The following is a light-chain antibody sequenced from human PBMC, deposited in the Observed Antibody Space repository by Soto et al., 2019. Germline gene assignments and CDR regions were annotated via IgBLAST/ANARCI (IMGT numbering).Light chain of an antibody. J-gene: IGKJ3*01. V-gene: IGKV1-33*01. Sequence: DIQMTQSPSSLSASVGDRVTITCQASQDISDYLNWYQQKPGKAPNILIYDASNLETGVPSRFSGSEYGTDFTFAIRRLQPEDFATYYCQQYDNLPFTVGPGTRVEIK. CDR1: QDISDY. CDR2: DAS. CDR3: QQYDNLPFT.